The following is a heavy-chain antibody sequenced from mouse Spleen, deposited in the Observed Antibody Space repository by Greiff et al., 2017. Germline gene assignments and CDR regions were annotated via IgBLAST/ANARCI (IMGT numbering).Heavy chain of an antibody. V-gene: IGHV1-19*01. CDR1: GYTFTDYY. J-gene: IGHJ1*01. CDR2: INPYNGGT. Sequence: VQLKESGPVLVKPGASVKMSCKASGYTFTDYYMNWVKQSHGKSLEWIGVINPYNGGTSYNQKFKGKATLTVDKSSSTAYMELNSLTSEDSAVYYCARRLYYGSSYWYFDVWGAGTTVTVSS. CDR3: ARRLYYGSSYWYFDV. D-gene: IGHD1-1*01.